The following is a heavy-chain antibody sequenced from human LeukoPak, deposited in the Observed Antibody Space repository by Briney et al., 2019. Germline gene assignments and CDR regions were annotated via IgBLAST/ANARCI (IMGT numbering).Heavy chain of an antibody. V-gene: IGHV3-23*01. CDR1: GFTFSSYA. Sequence: GGSLRLSCAASGFTFSSYAMSWVRQAPGKGLEWVSAISGSGGSTYYADSVRGRFTISRDNSKNTLYLQMNSLRAEDTAVYYCAKDHTVRGVSDYWGQGTLVTVSS. CDR3: AKDHTVRGVSDY. CDR2: ISGSGGST. D-gene: IGHD3-10*01. J-gene: IGHJ4*02.